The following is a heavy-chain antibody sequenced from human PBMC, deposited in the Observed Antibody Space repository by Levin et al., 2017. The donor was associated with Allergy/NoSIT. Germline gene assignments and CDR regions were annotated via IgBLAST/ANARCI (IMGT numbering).Heavy chain of an antibody. CDR1: GFRFSEHY. CDR3: ARGGFPPQRPPTDYHGMDV. J-gene: IGHJ6*02. CDR2: ISGSSSYS. Sequence: GESLKISCAASGFRFSEHYINWVRQAPGKGLEWISYISGSSSYSDYADSVKGRFTISRDNANDAVFLQMNSLSAEDTAIYYCARGGFPPQRPPTDYHGMDVWGQGTTVSVSS. V-gene: IGHV3-11*05. D-gene: IGHD3-22*01.